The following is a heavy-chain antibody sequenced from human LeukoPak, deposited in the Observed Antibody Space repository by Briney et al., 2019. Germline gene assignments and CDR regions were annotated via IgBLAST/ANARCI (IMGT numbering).Heavy chain of an antibody. V-gene: IGHV4-4*07. CDR2: IYTSGST. CDR3: ARAGSIWSGYYRFDP. D-gene: IGHD3-3*01. J-gene: IGHJ5*02. CDR1: GGSISSYY. Sequence: KPSETLSLTCTVSGGSISSYYWSWIRQPAGKGPEWIGRIYTSGSTNYNPSLKSRVTMSVDTSKNQFSLKLSSVTAADTAVYYCARAGSIWSGYYRFDPWGQGTLVTVSS.